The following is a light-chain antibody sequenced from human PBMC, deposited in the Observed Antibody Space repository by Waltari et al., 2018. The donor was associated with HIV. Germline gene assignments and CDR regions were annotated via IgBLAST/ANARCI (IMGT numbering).Light chain of an antibody. Sequence: DIQMTQSPSSLSASVGDRVTITCRASQGIRNNLGLFQQKPGKAPQRLIFGASSLHPGVPSRFSGSGSGTEFTLTISSLQPEDFATYYCLQHNNYPRTFGRGTKVEIK. J-gene: IGKJ1*01. V-gene: IGKV1-17*01. CDR3: LQHNNYPRT. CDR2: GAS. CDR1: QGIRNN.